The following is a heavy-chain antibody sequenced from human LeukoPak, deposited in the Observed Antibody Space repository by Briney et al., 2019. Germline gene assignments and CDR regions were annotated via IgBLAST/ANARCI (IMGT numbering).Heavy chain of an antibody. J-gene: IGHJ4*02. Sequence: TGGSLRLSCAASGFTFSSYSMNWVRQAPGKGLEWVSYISSSGSTIYYADSVKGRFTLCRDNAKNSLYLQINSLRAEDTGVYYCARYVGWGMVREVFDYWGQGTLVTVSS. V-gene: IGHV3-48*04. D-gene: IGHD3-10*01. CDR2: ISSSGSTI. CDR1: GFTFSSYS. CDR3: ARYVGWGMVREVFDY.